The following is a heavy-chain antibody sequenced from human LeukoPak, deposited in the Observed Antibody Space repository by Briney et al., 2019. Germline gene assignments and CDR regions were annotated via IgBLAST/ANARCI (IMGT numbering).Heavy chain of an antibody. CDR1: GFTFDDYA. CDR2: ISWNSGSI. J-gene: IGHJ4*02. Sequence: GGSLRLSCAASGFTFDDYAMHWVRQAPGKGLEWVSGISWNSGSIGYADSVKGRFTISRDNAKNSLYLQMNSLRAEDTALYYCAKVGGSSGWYSFFDYWGQGTLVTVSS. V-gene: IGHV3-9*01. D-gene: IGHD6-19*01. CDR3: AKVGGSSGWYSFFDY.